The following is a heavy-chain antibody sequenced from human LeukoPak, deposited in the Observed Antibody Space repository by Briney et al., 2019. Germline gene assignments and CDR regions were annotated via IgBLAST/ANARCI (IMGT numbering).Heavy chain of an antibody. CDR1: GGSFSGYY. CDR3: ARLGVAVAAVDY. D-gene: IGHD6-19*01. V-gene: IGHV4-34*01. CDR2: INHSGST. J-gene: IGHJ4*02. Sequence: SETLSLTCAVYGGSFSGYYWSWIRQPPGKGLEWIGEINHSGSTYYNPSLKSRVTISVDTSKNQFSLKLSSVTAADTAVYYCARLGVAVAAVDYWGQGTLVTVSS.